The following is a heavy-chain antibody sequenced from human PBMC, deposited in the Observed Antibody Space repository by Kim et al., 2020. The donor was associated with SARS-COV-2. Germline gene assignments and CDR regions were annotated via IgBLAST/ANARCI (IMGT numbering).Heavy chain of an antibody. CDR1: GYNVNNNW. Sequence: GESLKISCKGSGYNVNNNWIGWVRQMPGKGLEWMGVIYPDDSDTTYSPSFQGQVTISADKSISTTYLQWSSLKASDTAIYYCARHKLYCGGDCYSPKFFYGLDVWGQGTAVTVSS. V-gene: IGHV5-51*01. CDR2: IYPDDSDT. J-gene: IGHJ6*02. D-gene: IGHD2-21*02. CDR3: ARHKLYCGGDCYSPKFFYGLDV.